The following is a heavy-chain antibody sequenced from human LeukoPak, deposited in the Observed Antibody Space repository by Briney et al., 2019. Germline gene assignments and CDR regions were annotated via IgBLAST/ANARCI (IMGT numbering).Heavy chain of an antibody. CDR1: GFTFSSYG. J-gene: IGHJ6*02. V-gene: IGHV3-33*01. CDR3: ARDDAKGCSSTSCYAYYYGMDV. D-gene: IGHD2-2*01. Sequence: GGSLRLSCAASGFTFSSYGMHWVRQAPGKGLEWVAVIWYDGSNKYYADSVKGRFTISRDNSKNTLYLQMNSLRAEDTAVYYCARDDAKGCSSTSCYAYYYGMDVWGQGTTVTVSS. CDR2: IWYDGSNK.